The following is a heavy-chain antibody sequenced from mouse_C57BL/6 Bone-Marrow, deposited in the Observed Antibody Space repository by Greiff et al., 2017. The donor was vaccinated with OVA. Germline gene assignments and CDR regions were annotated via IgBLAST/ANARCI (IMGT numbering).Heavy chain of an antibody. CDR1: GYTFTSYW. CDR2: IDPSDSYT. J-gene: IGHJ2*01. CDR3: ARGDIYSNAD. Sequence: QVQLQQPGAELVMPGASVKLSCKASGYTFTSYWMHWVKQRPGQGLEWIGEIDPSDSYTNYNQKFKGKSTLTVDKSSSTAYMQLSSLTSEDSAVYYCARGDIYSNADWGQGTTLTVSS. V-gene: IGHV1-69*01. D-gene: IGHD2-5*01.